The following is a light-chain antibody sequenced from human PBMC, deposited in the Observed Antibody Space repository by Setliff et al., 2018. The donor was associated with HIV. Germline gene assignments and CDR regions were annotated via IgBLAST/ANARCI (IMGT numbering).Light chain of an antibody. CDR2: EVS. CDR3: SSNTSSSPLYV. J-gene: IGLJ1*01. V-gene: IGLV2-14*01. CDR1: SSDVGGYNY. Sequence: QSALAQPASVSGSPGQSVTISCTGTSSDVGGYNYVSWYQQHPGKAPKLMIYEVSNRPSGVSNRFSGSKSGNTASLTISGLQAEDEADYFCSSNTSSSPLYVFATGTKVTVL.